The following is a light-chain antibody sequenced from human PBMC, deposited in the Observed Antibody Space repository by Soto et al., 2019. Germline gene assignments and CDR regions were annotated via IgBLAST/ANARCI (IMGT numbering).Light chain of an antibody. V-gene: IGLV2-14*01. CDR2: DVS. J-gene: IGLJ1*01. Sequence: QSALTQPASVSGSPGQSITISCTGTSSDVGGYNYVSWYQQHPGKAPKLMIYDVSHRPSGVSNRFSGSKSGNTASLTISGLQAEDDADDYCSSYTSSSTLLYVFGPGTKFTLL. CDR1: SSDVGGYNY. CDR3: SSYTSSSTLLYV.